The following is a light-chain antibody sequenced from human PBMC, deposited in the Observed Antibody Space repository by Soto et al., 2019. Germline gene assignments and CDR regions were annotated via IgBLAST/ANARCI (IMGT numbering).Light chain of an antibody. CDR2: LNSDGSP. CDR3: QTWGSGIVV. Sequence: QPVLTQSPSASASLGASVKRTCSLSSGHSNYAIAWPQQQSEKGPRHLMKLNSDGSPSKGDWIPDRYSDSSAGAERYLTISILQSQDEADYSGQTWGSGIVVFGGGTTLTAL. J-gene: IGLJ2*01. V-gene: IGLV4-69*02. CDR1: SGHSNYA.